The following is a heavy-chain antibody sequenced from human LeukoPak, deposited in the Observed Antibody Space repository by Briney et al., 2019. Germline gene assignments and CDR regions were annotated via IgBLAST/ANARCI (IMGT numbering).Heavy chain of an antibody. CDR1: SGSISSYY. J-gene: IGHJ4*02. Sequence: SETLSLTCTVSSGSISSYYWSWIRQPPGKVLEWIGYIYYSGSTNYNPSLKSRVTISVDTSKNRFSLKLSSVTAADTAVYYCARXYGYKMGGFDYWGQGTLVTVSS. CDR2: IYYSGST. V-gene: IGHV4-59*01. CDR3: ARXYGYKMGGFDY. D-gene: IGHD5-18*01.